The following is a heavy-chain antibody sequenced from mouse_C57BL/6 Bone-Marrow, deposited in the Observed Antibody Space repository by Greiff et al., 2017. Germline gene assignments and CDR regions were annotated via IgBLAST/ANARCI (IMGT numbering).Heavy chain of an antibody. CDR3: AIWSYDCYYREYYYAMDY. D-gene: IGHD2-3*01. V-gene: IGHV1-74*01. Sequence: QVQLKQPGAELVKPGASVKVSCKASGYTFTSYWMHWVKQRPGQGLEWIGRIHPSDSDTNYNQKFKGKATLTVDKSSSTAYMQLSSLTSEDSAVYYCAIWSYDCYYREYYYAMDYWGQGTSVTVSS. CDR1: GYTFTSYW. CDR2: IHPSDSDT. J-gene: IGHJ4*01.